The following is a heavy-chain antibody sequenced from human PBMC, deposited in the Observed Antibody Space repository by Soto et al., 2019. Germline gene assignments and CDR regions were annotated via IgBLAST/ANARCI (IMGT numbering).Heavy chain of an antibody. CDR3: ARSRDGYSFYFYYGMDG. V-gene: IGHV3-30*03. J-gene: IGHJ6*02. Sequence: GGSLRLSCAASGFIFTSYDMHWVRQAPGKGLEWMALILHDGSAEYYADSVKGRFAISRDNSKNTLYLQMHSLTAEDTAVYYCARSRDGYSFYFYYGMDGWGQGTTVTVSS. D-gene: IGHD4-4*01. CDR2: ILHDGSAE. CDR1: GFIFTSYD.